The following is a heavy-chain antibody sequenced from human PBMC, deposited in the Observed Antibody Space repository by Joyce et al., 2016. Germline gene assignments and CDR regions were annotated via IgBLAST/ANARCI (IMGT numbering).Heavy chain of an antibody. D-gene: IGHD3-3*02. CDR3: ARDLYSLAGTEGDYYYGMDV. J-gene: IGHJ6*02. Sequence: QVQLMQSGPEVKKPGASVKVSCKASGYSFTTYGLNWVRQAPGQGLEWMGWISVYNGYTNYAQKCQGRVTMTTDTSTTTAYMEVTSLTTDDTAVYYCARDLYSLAGTEGDYYYGMDVWGQGTTVIVSS. V-gene: IGHV1-18*04. CDR2: ISVYNGYT. CDR1: GYSFTTYG.